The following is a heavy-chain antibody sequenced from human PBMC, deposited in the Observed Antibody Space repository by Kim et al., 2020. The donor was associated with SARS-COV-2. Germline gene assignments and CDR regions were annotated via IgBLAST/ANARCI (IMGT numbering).Heavy chain of an antibody. CDR2: ITSSGGVM. V-gene: IGHV3-48*03. J-gene: IGHJ4*02. CDR3: ARDFRYDN. Sequence: GGSLRLSCAASGFTFSSYEMNWVRQAPGKGLEWVSSITSSGGVMYYADSVKGRFTISRDNARNSLFLHMNSLRAEDTAVYYCARDFRYDNWGQGTLVTVSS. CDR1: GFTFSSYE.